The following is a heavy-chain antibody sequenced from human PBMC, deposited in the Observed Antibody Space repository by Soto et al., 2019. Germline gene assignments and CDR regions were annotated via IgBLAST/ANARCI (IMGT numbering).Heavy chain of an antibody. D-gene: IGHD1-26*01. Sequence: AAVKVSCKPSGYPFTDLYIHWVRQAPGLGLEWMGWIDPRSGASRKTQRFQGRFTMTRDTSTNTVYMELSSLRSDDTAVYFCARDNYSPLDCWGQGTLGTVSS. CDR1: GYPFTDLY. CDR2: IDPRSGAS. CDR3: ARDNYSPLDC. V-gene: IGHV1-2*02. J-gene: IGHJ4*02.